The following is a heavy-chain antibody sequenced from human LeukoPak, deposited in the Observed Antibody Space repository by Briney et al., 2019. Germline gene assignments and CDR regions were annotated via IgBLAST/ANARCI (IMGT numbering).Heavy chain of an antibody. CDR2: INHSGST. Sequence: PSETLSLTCAVYGGSFSGYYWSWIRQPPGKGLEWIGEINHSGSTNYNPSLKSRVTISVDTSKNQFSPKLSSVTAADTAVYYCARVETYCGGDCYDYWGQGTLVTVSS. CDR1: GGSFSGYY. V-gene: IGHV4-34*01. D-gene: IGHD2-21*01. J-gene: IGHJ4*02. CDR3: ARVETYCGGDCYDY.